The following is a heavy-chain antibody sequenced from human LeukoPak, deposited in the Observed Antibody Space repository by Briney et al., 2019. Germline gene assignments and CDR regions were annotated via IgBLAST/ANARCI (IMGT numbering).Heavy chain of an antibody. CDR1: GGSISSYY. D-gene: IGHD5-18*01. CDR3: ARNRGYNYGYSFDS. V-gene: IGHV4-59*08. Sequence: ASETLSLTCTVSGGSISSYYWSWIRQPPGKGLEWIGYIYYSGSTNYNPSLKSRVTISGDTSKNQFSLKVRSVTAADTAVYYCARNRGYNYGYSFDSWGQGTLATVSS. J-gene: IGHJ4*02. CDR2: IYYSGST.